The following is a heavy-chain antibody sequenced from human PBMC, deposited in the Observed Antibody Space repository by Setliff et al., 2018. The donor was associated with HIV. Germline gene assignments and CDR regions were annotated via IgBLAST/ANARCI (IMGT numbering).Heavy chain of an antibody. CDR1: GGSISGYY. D-gene: IGHD1-7*01. CDR2: IYSGGST. CDR3: ARKGNWNYPYDY. V-gene: IGHV4-4*09. Sequence: PSETLSLTCTVSGGSISGYYWSWIRQAPGKGLEWMGYIYSGGSTNYNPSLKSRVTISEDTSKNQLSLKLRSVTAADTAVYYCARKGNWNYPYDYWGPGTLVTVSS. J-gene: IGHJ4*02.